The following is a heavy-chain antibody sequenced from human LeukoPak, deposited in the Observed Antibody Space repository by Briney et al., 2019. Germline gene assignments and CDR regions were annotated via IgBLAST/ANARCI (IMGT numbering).Heavy chain of an antibody. V-gene: IGHV1-8*03. D-gene: IGHD2-21*02. CDR2: MNPNSGNT. CDR1: GYTFTSYD. Sequence: ASVKVSCKASGYTFTSYDINWVRQATGQGLEWMGWMNPNSGNTGYAQKFQGRVTITRNTSISTAYMELSSLRSEDTAVYYCARGVFNGVNVVTAILGHYYYYMDVWGKGTTVTISS. CDR3: ARGVFNGVNVVTAILGHYYYYMDV. J-gene: IGHJ6*03.